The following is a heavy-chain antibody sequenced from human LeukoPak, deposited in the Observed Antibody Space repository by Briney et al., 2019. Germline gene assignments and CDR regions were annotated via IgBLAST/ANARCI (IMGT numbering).Heavy chain of an antibody. CDR2: ISLNSGMI. V-gene: IGHV3-9*01. D-gene: IGHD1-26*01. J-gene: IGHJ4*02. Sequence: GGSLRLSCAASGFSFDDHAMYWVRQAPGKGLEWVAGISLNSGMIVYADSVKGRFTISRDNAKNSLYLQMNSLRAEDSALYYCAKDKEGGATTEGVLDYWGQGTLVTVSS. CDR3: AKDKEGGATTEGVLDY. CDR1: GFSFDDHA.